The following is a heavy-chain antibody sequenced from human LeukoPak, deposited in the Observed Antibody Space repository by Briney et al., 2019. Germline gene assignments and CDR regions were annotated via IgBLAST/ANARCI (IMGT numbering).Heavy chain of an antibody. Sequence: SETLSLTCTVSGYSISSGYYWGWIRQPPGKGLEWIGSIYHSGSTYYNPSLKSRVTISVDTSKNQFSLKLSSVTAADTAVYYCARDHPPPGDDSSGYYYGLWGQGTLVTVSS. V-gene: IGHV4-38-2*02. CDR2: IYHSGST. D-gene: IGHD3-22*01. CDR3: ARDHPPPGDDSSGYYYGL. J-gene: IGHJ4*02. CDR1: GYSISSGYY.